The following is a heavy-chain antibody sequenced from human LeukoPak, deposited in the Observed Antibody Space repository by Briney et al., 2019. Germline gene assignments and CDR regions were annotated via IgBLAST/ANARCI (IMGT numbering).Heavy chain of an antibody. D-gene: IGHD2-2*01. CDR3: SSIVVPAAIGYYYYYYMDV. Sequence: GGSLRLSCAASGFTFSSYEMNWVRQAPGKGLEWVSYISSSGSTIYYADSVKGRFTISRDNAKNSLYLQMNSLRAEDTAVYYCSSIVVPAAIGYYYYYYMDVWGKGTTVTVSS. J-gene: IGHJ6*03. CDR1: GFTFSSYE. CDR2: ISSSGSTI. V-gene: IGHV3-48*03.